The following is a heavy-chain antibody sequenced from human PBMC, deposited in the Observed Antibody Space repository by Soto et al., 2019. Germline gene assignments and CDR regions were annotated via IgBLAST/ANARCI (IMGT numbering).Heavy chain of an antibody. Sequence: PSLTCTVSGGSVGSGSYYWSWIRQPPGKGLEWIGYIYYSGSTNYNPSLKSRDTISVDTSKNQFSLTLSSVTAPDTAVYYCARQWNWFDPWGQGTLVTVSS. CDR2: IYYSGST. D-gene: IGHD6-19*01. CDR1: GGSVGSGSYY. V-gene: IGHV4-61*01. CDR3: ARQWNWFDP. J-gene: IGHJ5*02.